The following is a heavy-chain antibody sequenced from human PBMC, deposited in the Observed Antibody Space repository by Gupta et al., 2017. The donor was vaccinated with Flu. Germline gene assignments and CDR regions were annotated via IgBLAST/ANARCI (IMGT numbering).Heavy chain of an antibody. Sequence: QVQLQESGPGLVKPSETLSLTCTVSGGSISSYYWSWIRQPPGKGLEWIGHIYYSETTNYNPSLKSRATISVDTSKNQFSLKLSSVTAADTAVYYCASSQNRYDSSGYHFDQNAFDIWGHGTMVTVSS. J-gene: IGHJ3*02. CDR1: GGSISSYY. CDR3: ASSQNRYDSSGYHFDQNAFDI. D-gene: IGHD3-22*01. CDR2: IYYSETT. V-gene: IGHV4-59*01.